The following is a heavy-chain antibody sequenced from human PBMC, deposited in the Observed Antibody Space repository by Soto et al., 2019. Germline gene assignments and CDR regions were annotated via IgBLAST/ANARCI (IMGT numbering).Heavy chain of an antibody. CDR3: AKRPPHYLYGDSS. CDR1: GFTFSSYG. Sequence: GGSLRLSCAASGFTFSSYGMHWVRQAPGKGLEWVAVIWYDGSNKYYTDSVKGRFTISRDNSKNTLYLQMNSLRAEDTAVYYCAKRPPHYLYGDSSRGQGTLVTGSS. D-gene: IGHD4-17*01. J-gene: IGHJ4*02. CDR2: IWYDGSNK. V-gene: IGHV3-33*06.